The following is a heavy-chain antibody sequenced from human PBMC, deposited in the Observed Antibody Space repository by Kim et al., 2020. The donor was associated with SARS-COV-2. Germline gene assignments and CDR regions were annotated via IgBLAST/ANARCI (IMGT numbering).Heavy chain of an antibody. CDR2: ISYDGSKK. J-gene: IGHJ4*02. CDR3: AKDWAGEWALDY. D-gene: IGHD6-19*01. Sequence: GGSLRLSCAASGFTFSSYGMHWVRQAPGKGLEWVAIISYDGSKKYYADSVTGRFTISRDDFKNTLYLQMNSLRAEDTAVYYCAKDWAGEWALDYWGQGTLVTVSS. V-gene: IGHV3-30*18. CDR1: GFTFSSYG.